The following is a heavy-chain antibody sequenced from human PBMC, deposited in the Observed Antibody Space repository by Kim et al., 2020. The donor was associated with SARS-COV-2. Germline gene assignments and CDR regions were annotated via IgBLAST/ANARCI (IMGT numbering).Heavy chain of an antibody. CDR1: GGSFSGYY. V-gene: IGHV4-34*01. CDR3: ARGLFLWGSYRKGNWFDP. J-gene: IGHJ5*02. D-gene: IGHD3-16*01. CDR2: INHSGST. Sequence: SETLSLTCAVYGGSFSGYYWSWIRQPPGKGLEWIGEINHSGSTNYNPSLKSRVTISVDTSKNQFSLKLSSVTAADTAVYYCARGLFLWGSYRKGNWFDPWGQGTLVTVSS.